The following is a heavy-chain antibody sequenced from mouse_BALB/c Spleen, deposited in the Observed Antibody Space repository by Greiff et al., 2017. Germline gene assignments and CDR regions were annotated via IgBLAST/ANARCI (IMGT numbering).Heavy chain of an antibody. J-gene: IGHJ1*01. V-gene: IGHV6-6*02. CDR3: TGGYDGWYFDV. CDR2: IRLKSDNYAT. CDR1: GFTFSSYW. D-gene: IGHD2-2*01. Sequence: DVQLQESGGGLVQPGGSLKLSCVASGFTFSSYWMSWVRQSPEKGLEWVAEIRLKSDNYATHYAASVKGKFTISRDDSKSRLYLQINSLRAEDTGIYYCTGGYDGWYFDVWGAGTTVTVSS.